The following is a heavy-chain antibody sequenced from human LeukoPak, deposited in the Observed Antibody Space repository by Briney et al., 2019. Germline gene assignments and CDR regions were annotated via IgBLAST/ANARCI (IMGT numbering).Heavy chain of an antibody. J-gene: IGHJ4*02. V-gene: IGHV4-59*01. D-gene: IGHD4-17*01. CDR3: ARESNGDYSDY. Sequence: KPSETLSLTCTVSGVSISSYYWSWIRQPPGKGLEWIGYIYSSGSTSYNPSLKSRVTMSIDTSKNQFSLKVKSVTAADTAVYYCARESNGDYSDYWGQGTLVTVSS. CDR1: GVSISSYY. CDR2: IYSSGST.